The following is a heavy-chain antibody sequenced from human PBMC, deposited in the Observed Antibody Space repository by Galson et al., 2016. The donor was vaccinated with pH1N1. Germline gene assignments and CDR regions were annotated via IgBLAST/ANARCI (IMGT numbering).Heavy chain of an antibody. CDR1: GGSISSYY. CDR2: IYYSGSA. D-gene: IGHD5-18*01. J-gene: IGHJ3*02. V-gene: IGHV4-59*01. Sequence: ETLSLTCIVSGGSISSYYWSWIRQPPGKGLEWIGYIYYSGSANYNPSLKSRVTISVDTSKNQFSLKLSSVTAADTAVYYCARDREYNYGYYDHAFDIWGQGTMVTVSS. CDR3: ARDREYNYGYYDHAFDI.